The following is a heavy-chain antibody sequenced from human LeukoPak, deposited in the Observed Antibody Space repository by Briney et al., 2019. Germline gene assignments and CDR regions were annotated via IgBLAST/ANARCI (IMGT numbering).Heavy chain of an antibody. V-gene: IGHV4-4*07. CDR2: IYTSGST. Sequence: SETLSLTCTVSGGSISSYYWSWIRQPAGKGLEWIGRIYTSGSTNYNPSLKSPVTISVDTSKNQFSLKLSSVTAADTAVYYCARHEVRYFDWFTQRAKASRGPMRDWGQGTLVTVSS. CDR1: GGSISSYY. CDR3: ARHEVRYFDWFTQRAKASRGPMRD. D-gene: IGHD3-9*01. J-gene: IGHJ4*02.